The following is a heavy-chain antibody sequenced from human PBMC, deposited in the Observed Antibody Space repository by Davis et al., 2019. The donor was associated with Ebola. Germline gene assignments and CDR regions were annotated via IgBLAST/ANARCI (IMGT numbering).Heavy chain of an antibody. CDR3: AKDRSDYGGNFNWFDP. CDR1: GFTFSSYG. V-gene: IGHV3-30*18. CDR2: ISYDGSNK. J-gene: IGHJ5*02. Sequence: PGGSLRLSCAASGFTFSSYGMHWVRQAPGKGLEWVAVISYDGSNKYYADSVKGRFTISRDNSKNTLYLQMNSLRAEDTAVYYCAKDRSDYGGNFNWFDPWGQGTLVTVSS. D-gene: IGHD4-23*01.